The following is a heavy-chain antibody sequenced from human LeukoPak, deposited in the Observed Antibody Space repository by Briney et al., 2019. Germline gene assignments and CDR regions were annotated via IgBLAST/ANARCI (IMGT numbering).Heavy chain of an antibody. CDR2: ISSSSTYI. D-gene: IGHD3-22*01. CDR3: ARGRYSSGYSGFDY. J-gene: IGHJ4*02. Sequence: GGSLRLSCAASGFTFNSYNMNWVRQAPGKGLEWVSSISSSSTYIYYADSVKGRFTISRDNAKNSLYLQMNSLRAEDTAVYYCARGRYSSGYSGFDYWGQGTLVTVPS. CDR1: GFTFNSYN. V-gene: IGHV3-21*01.